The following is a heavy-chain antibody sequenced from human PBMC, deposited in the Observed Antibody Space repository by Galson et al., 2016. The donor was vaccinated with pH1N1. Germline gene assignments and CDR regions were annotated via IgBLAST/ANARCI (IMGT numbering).Heavy chain of an antibody. CDR2: IRGDGGSI. Sequence: SLRLSCAASEVTLSRYGMHWVRQAPGKGLQWVSRIRGDGGSISYADSVKGRFTISRDNAKNTLYLQMNSLRAEDTAVYYCVRETTISGVIMDFDSWGQGTQVTVSS. CDR1: EVTLSRYG. V-gene: IGHV3-74*01. D-gene: IGHD3-3*01. CDR3: VRETTISGVIMDFDS. J-gene: IGHJ4*02.